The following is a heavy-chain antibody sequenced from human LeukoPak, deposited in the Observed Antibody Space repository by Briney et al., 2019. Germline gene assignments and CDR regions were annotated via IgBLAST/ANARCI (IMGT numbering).Heavy chain of an antibody. Sequence: SVKVSCKASGGTFSSYAISWVRQAPGQGLEWMGGIIPIFGTANYAQKFQGRVTITTDESTSTAYMELSSLRSEDTAVYYCARAPPYYDILTGYYPFDYWGQGTLVTVSS. D-gene: IGHD3-9*01. CDR1: GGTFSSYA. V-gene: IGHV1-69*05. CDR2: IIPIFGTA. CDR3: ARAPPYYDILTGYYPFDY. J-gene: IGHJ4*02.